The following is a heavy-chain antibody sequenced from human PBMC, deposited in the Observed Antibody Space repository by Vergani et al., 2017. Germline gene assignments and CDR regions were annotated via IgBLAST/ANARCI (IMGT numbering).Heavy chain of an antibody. CDR2: INHSGST. CDR1: GGSFSGYY. J-gene: IGHJ4*02. CDR3: ARGWVAVAFDY. Sequence: QVQLQQWGAGLLKPSETLSLTCAVYGGSFSGYYWSWIRQPPGKGLEWIGEINHSGSTNYNPSLKSRVTISVDTSKNQFSLKLSSVTAADPHVYYCARGWVAVAFDYWGQGTLVTVST. D-gene: IGHD6-19*01. V-gene: IGHV4-34*01.